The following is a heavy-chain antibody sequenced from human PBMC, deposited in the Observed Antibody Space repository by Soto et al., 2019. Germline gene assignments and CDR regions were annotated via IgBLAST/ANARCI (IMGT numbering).Heavy chain of an antibody. CDR3: VQRRCGGDCLEIYSSHAYNGLDV. Sequence: QVTLKESGPTLVKPTQTLTLTCTVSGLSIRTTGVGVGWVRQPPGKALEWLALLYWDDDKRYSPSLRSRLTIAKDISETQVVLTMTNMDTVDTDTDYCVQRRCGGDCLEIYSSHAYNGLDVWGHRTTVTVSS. CDR2: LYWDDDK. CDR1: GLSIRTTGVG. J-gene: IGHJ6*02. D-gene: IGHD2-21*02. V-gene: IGHV2-5*02.